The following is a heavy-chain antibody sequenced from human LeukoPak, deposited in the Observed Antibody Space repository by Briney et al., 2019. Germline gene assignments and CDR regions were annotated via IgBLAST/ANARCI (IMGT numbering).Heavy chain of an antibody. J-gene: IGHJ4*02. Sequence: SGGSLRLSRAASGFTFSSYGMHWVRQAPGKGLEWVAFIRYDGSNKYYADSVKGRFTISRDNSKNTLYLQMDSLRAEDTAVYYCAKDLKYQVNYFDYWGQGTLVTVSS. CDR2: IRYDGSNK. V-gene: IGHV3-30*02. CDR3: AKDLKYQVNYFDY. CDR1: GFTFSSYG. D-gene: IGHD2-2*01.